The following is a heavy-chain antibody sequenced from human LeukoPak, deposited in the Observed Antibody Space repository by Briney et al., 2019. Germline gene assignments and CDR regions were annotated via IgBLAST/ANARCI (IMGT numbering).Heavy chain of an antibody. CDR3: ARNNGMDV. CDR2: VNRDGSET. V-gene: IGHV3-7*03. CDR1: GFALSSHW. Sequence: GGSLRLSGAASGFALSSHWMTWVRQVPGRGPEWVANVNRDGSETYYLDSVKGRFTISKDNAKNSLYLQMNSLRAEGTALYHCARNNGMDVWGQGTTVIVSS. J-gene: IGHJ6*02.